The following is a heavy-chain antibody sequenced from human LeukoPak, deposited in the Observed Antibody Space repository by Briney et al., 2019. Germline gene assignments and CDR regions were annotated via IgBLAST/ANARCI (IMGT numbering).Heavy chain of an antibody. Sequence: PSENLSLTCAVYGGSFSGYYWSWIRQPPGKGLEWIGEINHSGSTNYNPSLKSRVTISVDTSKNQFSLKLSSVTAADTAVYYCARGYGDYWEAYYYYGMDVWGQGTTVTVSS. CDR1: GGSFSGYY. D-gene: IGHD4-17*01. CDR3: ARGYGDYWEAYYYYGMDV. J-gene: IGHJ6*02. CDR2: INHSGST. V-gene: IGHV4-34*01.